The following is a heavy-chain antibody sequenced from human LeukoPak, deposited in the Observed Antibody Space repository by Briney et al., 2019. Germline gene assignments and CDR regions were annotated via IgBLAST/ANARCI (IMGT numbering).Heavy chain of an antibody. CDR2: VSYSSSTI. V-gene: IGHV3-48*02. Sequence: GGSLRLSCAASGFTFSSYSMNWVRQAPGKGLEWISYVSYSSSTIYYADSVKGRFTISRDNAKNSLYLQMNSLRDEDTAVYYCARDSHIVRGVNPLDYWGQGTLVTVSS. J-gene: IGHJ4*02. D-gene: IGHD3-10*01. CDR1: GFTFSSYS. CDR3: ARDSHIVRGVNPLDY.